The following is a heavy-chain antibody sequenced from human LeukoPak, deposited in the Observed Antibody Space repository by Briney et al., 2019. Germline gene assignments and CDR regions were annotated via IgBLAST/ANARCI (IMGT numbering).Heavy chain of an antibody. Sequence: ASVKVSFKASGYTFTSYYMHWVRQAPGQGLEWMGIINPSGGSTSYAQKFQGRVTMTRDTSTSTVYMELSSLRSEDTAVYYCARVEVGATHYDYWGQGTLVTVSS. CDR3: ARVEVGATHYDY. V-gene: IGHV1-46*01. J-gene: IGHJ4*02. CDR1: GYTFTSYY. D-gene: IGHD1-26*01. CDR2: INPSGGST.